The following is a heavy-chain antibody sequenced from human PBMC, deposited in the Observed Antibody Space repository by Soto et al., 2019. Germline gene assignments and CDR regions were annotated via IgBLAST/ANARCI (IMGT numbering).Heavy chain of an antibody. CDR1: GFTFSDYY. CDR3: ARLLDEGWQWLARGVCDY. D-gene: IGHD6-19*01. Sequence: GGSLILSCAASGFTFSDYYMSWIRQAPGKGLEWVSYISSSGSTIYYADSVKSRFTISRDNAKNSLYLQMNSLKASDTAMYYCARLLDEGWQWLARGVCDYWGQGTLVTVSS. V-gene: IGHV3-11*01. CDR2: ISSSGSTI. J-gene: IGHJ4*02.